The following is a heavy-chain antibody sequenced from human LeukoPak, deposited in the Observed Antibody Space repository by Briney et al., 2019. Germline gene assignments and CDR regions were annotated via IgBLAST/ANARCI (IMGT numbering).Heavy chain of an antibody. J-gene: IGHJ4*02. Sequence: PGGSLRLSCAASGFTFSSYWMSWVRQAPGKGLEWVANIKQGGSEKYYVDSVKGRSTISRDNAKNSLYLQMNSLRAEDTAVYYCARDDSSSWYGTTDYWGQGTLVTVSS. V-gene: IGHV3-7*01. D-gene: IGHD6-13*01. CDR1: GFTFSSYW. CDR3: ARDDSSSWYGTTDY. CDR2: IKQGGSEK.